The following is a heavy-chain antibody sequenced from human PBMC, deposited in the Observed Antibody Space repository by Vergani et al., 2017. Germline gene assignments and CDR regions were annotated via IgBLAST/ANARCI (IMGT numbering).Heavy chain of an antibody. J-gene: IGHJ2*01. D-gene: IGHD3-16*01. CDR1: GDSIISRSYY. V-gene: IGHV4-39*01. Sequence: QMQLQESGPGLVKASETLSLTCTVSGDSIISRSYYWGWIRPPPGKGREWIGSIYNSGNGDSSSSLKSRVTISADTSKNQFSLRLTSVTAADTAVYYCASGKYYSDGTSHFRGRYFDVWGRGTLVTVPS. CDR3: ASGKYYSDGTSHFRGRYFDV. CDR2: IYNSGNG.